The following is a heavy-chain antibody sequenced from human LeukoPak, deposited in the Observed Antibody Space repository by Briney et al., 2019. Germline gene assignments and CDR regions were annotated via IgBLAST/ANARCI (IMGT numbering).Heavy chain of an antibody. CDR2: ISGSGGST. V-gene: IGHV3-23*01. Sequence: GGSLRLSCAASGFTFSSYGMSCVRQAPGKGLEWVSAISGSGGSTYYADSVKGRFTISRDNSKNTLYLQMNSLRAEDTAVYYCAKYRTGYCSSTSCYPLDYWGQGTLVTVSS. J-gene: IGHJ4*02. D-gene: IGHD2-2*01. CDR3: AKYRTGYCSSTSCYPLDY. CDR1: GFTFSSYG.